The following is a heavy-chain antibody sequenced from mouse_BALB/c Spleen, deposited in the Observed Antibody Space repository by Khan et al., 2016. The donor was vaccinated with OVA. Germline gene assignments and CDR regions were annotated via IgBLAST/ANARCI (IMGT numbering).Heavy chain of an antibody. CDR1: GYIFTDYY. CDR2: IYPESGNT. Sequence: QVQLQQSGPELVKPGASVKISCKASGYIFTDYYINWVKQKPGQGLEWIGWIYPESGNTKYNENFKDKATLTVDTSSSTAYMQLSSLTSEDTAVYFCARGNYYGSTSWFGYWGQGTLVTVST. V-gene: IGHV1-84*02. J-gene: IGHJ3*01. CDR3: ARGNYYGSTSWFGY. D-gene: IGHD1-1*01.